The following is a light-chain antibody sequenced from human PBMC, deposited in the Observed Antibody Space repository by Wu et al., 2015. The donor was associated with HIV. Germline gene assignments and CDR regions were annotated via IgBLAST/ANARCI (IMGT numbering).Light chain of an antibody. V-gene: IGKV3-11*01. CDR2: GAS. J-gene: IGKJ2*01. CDR1: QRVSTF. Sequence: DIVLTQPPATLSLSPGGRATLSCRASQRVSTFVAWYQHRPGQAPRLVIYGASNRATGIPARFSGSGSETDFTLTISSLEPEDFAVYYCQQRSNWPYTFGQGTKGGDQT. CDR3: QQRSNWPYT.